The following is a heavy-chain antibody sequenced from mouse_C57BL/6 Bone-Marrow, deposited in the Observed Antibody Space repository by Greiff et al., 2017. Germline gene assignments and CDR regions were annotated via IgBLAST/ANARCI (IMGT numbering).Heavy chain of an antibody. CDR1: GYTFTSYG. D-gene: IGHD3-3*01. V-gene: IGHV1-81*01. CDR2: IYPRSGNT. J-gene: IGHJ4*01. Sequence: VKLMESGAELARPGPSVKLSCKASGYTFTSYGISWVKQRTGQGLEWIGEIYPRSGNTYYNEKFKGKATLTADKSSSTAYMELRSLTSEDSAVYFCARWVGQDYYAMDYWGQGTSVTVSS. CDR3: ARWVGQDYYAMDY.